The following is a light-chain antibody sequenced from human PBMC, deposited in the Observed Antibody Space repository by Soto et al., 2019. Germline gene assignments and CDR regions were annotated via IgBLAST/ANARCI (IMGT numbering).Light chain of an antibody. CDR2: GAS. J-gene: IGKJ4*01. CDR3: QQFSSYPLT. Sequence: EIVLTQSPGTLSLSPGERATLSCRASQRISNSYLAWYQQKPGQAPRLLIYGASTRAAGIPDRFSGSGSGTDFTLTISRLEPEDFAVYYCQQFSSYPLTFGGGTKVDIK. V-gene: IGKV3-20*01. CDR1: QRISNSY.